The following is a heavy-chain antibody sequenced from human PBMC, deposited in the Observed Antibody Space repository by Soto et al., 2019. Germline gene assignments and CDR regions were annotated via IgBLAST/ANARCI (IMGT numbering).Heavy chain of an antibody. Sequence: EVQLVESGGGLVKPGGSLRLSCVGSAFIFSDHSMNWVRQAPGKGLEWVTSIGDTGTFIYYVDSVKGRFTISRDNAKNSLFLQMDSLRPEDTAVYYCARDQRYLRQGYSDYWGQGTLVTVSS. D-gene: IGHD4-4*01. V-gene: IGHV3-21*01. J-gene: IGHJ4*02. CDR2: IGDTGTFI. CDR3: ARDQRYLRQGYSDY. CDR1: AFIFSDHS.